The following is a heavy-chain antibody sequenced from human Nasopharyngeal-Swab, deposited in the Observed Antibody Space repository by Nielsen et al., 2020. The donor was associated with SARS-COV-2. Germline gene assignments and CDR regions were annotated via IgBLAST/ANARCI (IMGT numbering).Heavy chain of an antibody. V-gene: IGHV4-61*02. Sequence: SETLSLTCTVSSGSISSGSYYWSWILQPAGKGLEWIGRLYTSGSTNYNPSLKSRVTISEDTSKNQFSLKLSSVTAADTATYYCARDRYSNYYYYGMDVWGQGTTVTVSS. CDR3: ARDRYSNYYYYGMDV. J-gene: IGHJ6*02. CDR1: SGSISSGSYY. CDR2: LYTSGST. D-gene: IGHD4-11*01.